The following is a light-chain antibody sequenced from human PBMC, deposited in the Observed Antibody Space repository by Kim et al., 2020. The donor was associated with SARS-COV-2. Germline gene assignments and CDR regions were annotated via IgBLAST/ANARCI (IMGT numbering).Light chain of an antibody. Sequence: SAGERATLTSRASQSVGCNLAWNQQKPGQSPSFQIYGASTRATGIPARFSGSGSGTEFTHTISSLQSEDFAFYYCQLYKNWPLAYTFGRGTKLYI. CDR2: GAS. CDR1: QSVGCN. CDR3: QLYKNWPLAYT. J-gene: IGKJ2*01. V-gene: IGKV3D-15*01.